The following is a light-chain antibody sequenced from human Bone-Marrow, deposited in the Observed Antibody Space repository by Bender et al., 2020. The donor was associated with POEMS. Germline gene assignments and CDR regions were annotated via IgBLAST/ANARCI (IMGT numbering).Light chain of an antibody. V-gene: IGLV2-11*01. CDR3: CSYAGSYTHVV. CDR2: DVT. J-gene: IGLJ2*01. CDR1: SSDVGDYDH. Sequence: QSALTQPRSVSGSPGQSVTISCTGTSSDVGDYDHVSWYQHHPGRAPKLIIYDVTQRPSGVPDRFSASKSGNTASLTISGLQAEDEADYYCCSYAGSYTHVVFGGGTKLTVL.